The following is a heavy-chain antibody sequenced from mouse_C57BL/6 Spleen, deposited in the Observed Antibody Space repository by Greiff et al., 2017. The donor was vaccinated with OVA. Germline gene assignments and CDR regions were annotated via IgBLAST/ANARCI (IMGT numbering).Heavy chain of an antibody. V-gene: IGHV7-3*01. CDR1: GFTFTDYY. D-gene: IGHD2-4*01. CDR2: IRNKANGYTT. Sequence: EVKLVESGGGLVQPGGSLSLSCAASGFTFTDYYMSWVRQPPGKALEWLGFIRNKANGYTTEYSASVKGRFTISRDNSQSILYLQMNALRDEDSATYYCARYRDYDGNYYAMDYWGQGTSVTVSS. J-gene: IGHJ4*01. CDR3: ARYRDYDGNYYAMDY.